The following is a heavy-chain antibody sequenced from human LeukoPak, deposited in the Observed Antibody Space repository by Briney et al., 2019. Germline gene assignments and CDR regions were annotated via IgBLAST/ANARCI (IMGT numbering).Heavy chain of an antibody. J-gene: IGHJ4*02. CDR3: ARRCPNSITAYYFDY. CDR2: IHYSGGT. V-gene: IGHV4-39*01. D-gene: IGHD2-8*01. Sequence: SETLSLTCTVSGGSLSSYYWGWIRQPPGKGLEWIASIHYSGGTYYHPSLKSRVTISVDTSKNQFSLKLSSVTAADTAVYYCARRCPNSITAYYFDYWGQGTLVTVSS. CDR1: GGSLSSYY.